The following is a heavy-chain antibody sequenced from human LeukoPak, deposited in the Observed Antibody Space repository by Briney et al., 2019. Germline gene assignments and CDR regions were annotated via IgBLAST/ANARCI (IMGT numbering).Heavy chain of an antibody. V-gene: IGHV3-21*01. CDR3: ARASGSRTIDY. CDR1: GFTFSSYS. J-gene: IGHJ4*02. CDR2: ISSSSSYI. D-gene: IGHD1-26*01. Sequence: GGSLRLSCAASGFTFSSYSMNWVRQAPGKGPEWVSSISSSSSYIYYADSVKGRFTISRDNAKNSLYLQMNSLRAEDTAVYYCARASGSRTIDYWGQGTLVTVSS.